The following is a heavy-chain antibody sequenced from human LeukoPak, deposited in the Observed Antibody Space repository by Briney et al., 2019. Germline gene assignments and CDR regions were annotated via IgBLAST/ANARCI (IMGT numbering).Heavy chain of an antibody. D-gene: IGHD6-13*01. CDR1: GGSISSYY. CDR2: IYYSGST. V-gene: IGHV4-59*01. CDR3: ARESRVGSYSSSWYNRGYFDY. Sequence: SETLSLTCTVSGGSISSYYWSWIRQPPGKGLEWIGYIYYSGSTNYNPSLKSRVTISVDTSKNQFSLKLSSVTAADTAVYYCARESRVGSYSSSWYNRGYFDYWGQGTLVTVSS. J-gene: IGHJ4*02.